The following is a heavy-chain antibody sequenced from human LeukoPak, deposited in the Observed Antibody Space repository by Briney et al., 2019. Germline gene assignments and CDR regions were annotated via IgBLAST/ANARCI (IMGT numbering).Heavy chain of an antibody. Sequence: PGGSLRLSCAASGFTFSSYAMHWVRQAPGKGLEWVAVISYDGSNKYYADSVKGRFTISRDNSKNTLYLQMNSLRAEDTAVYYCAKGGLRELLDYYYYYYMDVWGKGTTVTVSS. V-gene: IGHV3-30-3*01. J-gene: IGHJ6*03. D-gene: IGHD1-26*01. CDR1: GFTFSSYA. CDR2: ISYDGSNK. CDR3: AKGGLRELLDYYYYYYMDV.